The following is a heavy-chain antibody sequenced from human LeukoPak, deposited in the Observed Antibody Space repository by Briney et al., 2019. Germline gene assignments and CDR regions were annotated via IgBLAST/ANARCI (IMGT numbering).Heavy chain of an antibody. CDR3: ARDQAVAGTRWFDP. Sequence: ASVKVSCKASGYTFTSYAMHWVRQAPGQRLEWMGWINAGNGNTKYSQKFQGRVTITRDTSASTAYMELSSLRSEDTAVYYCARDQAVAGTRWFDPWGQGTLVTVSS. J-gene: IGHJ5*02. CDR2: INAGNGNT. D-gene: IGHD6-19*01. CDR1: GYTFTSYA. V-gene: IGHV1-3*01.